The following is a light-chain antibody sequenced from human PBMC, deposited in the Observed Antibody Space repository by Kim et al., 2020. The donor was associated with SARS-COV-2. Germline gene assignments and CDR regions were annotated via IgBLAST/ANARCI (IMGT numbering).Light chain of an antibody. Sequence: DIQMTQSPSSLSASAGDRATITCRASQDISRYLTWYQQKPGKAPRLLIYTASSWPSGIPSRFTGSGSETEFTLTISSLQPEDFATYSCQQYNNGSRTFGEGTKVDIK. CDR2: TAS. CDR1: QDISRY. J-gene: IGKJ1*01. V-gene: IGKV1-39*01. CDR3: QQYNNGSRT.